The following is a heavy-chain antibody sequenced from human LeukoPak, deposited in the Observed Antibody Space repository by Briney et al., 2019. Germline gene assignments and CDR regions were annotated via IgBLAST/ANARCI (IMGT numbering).Heavy chain of an antibody. CDR2: IYYSGST. CDR1: GGSISSYY. D-gene: IGHD1-1*01. Sequence: SETLSLTCTVSGGSISSYYWSWIRQPPGKGLEWIGYIYYSGSTNYNPSLKSRVTISVDTSKNQFSLKLSSVTAADTAVYYCARDRSGYNDFDYWGQGTLVTVSS. J-gene: IGHJ4*02. V-gene: IGHV4-59*01. CDR3: ARDRSGYNDFDY.